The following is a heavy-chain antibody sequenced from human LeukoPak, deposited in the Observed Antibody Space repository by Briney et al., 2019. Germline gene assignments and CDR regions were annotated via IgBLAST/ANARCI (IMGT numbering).Heavy chain of an antibody. V-gene: IGHV3-74*01. D-gene: IGHD3-22*01. CDR2: INSDGSST. J-gene: IGHJ4*02. Sequence: GGSLRLSCAASGFTFSGYWMHWVRQAPGKGLVWVSRINSDGSSTSYADSVKGRFTISRDNAKNTLYLQMNSLRAEDTAVYYCAKSISGYYYYSDYWGQGTLVTVSS. CDR1: GFTFSGYW. CDR3: AKSISGYYYYSDY.